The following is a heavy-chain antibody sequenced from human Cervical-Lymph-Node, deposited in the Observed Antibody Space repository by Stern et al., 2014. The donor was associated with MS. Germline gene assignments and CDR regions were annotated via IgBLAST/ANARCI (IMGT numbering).Heavy chain of an antibody. V-gene: IGHV1-69*01. J-gene: IGHJ6*02. CDR3: AREISLKYFAVDV. Sequence: QVQLVESGAEMKRPWSSVKVSCKASGGTFSSYAISWVRQAPGQGLEWMGGHVPSLATTSYAQKFQGRVTITADESMGTAYMELSRLRSEDTAVYYCAREISLKYFAVDVWGQGTTVTVSS. CDR2: HVPSLATT. CDR1: GGTFSSYA.